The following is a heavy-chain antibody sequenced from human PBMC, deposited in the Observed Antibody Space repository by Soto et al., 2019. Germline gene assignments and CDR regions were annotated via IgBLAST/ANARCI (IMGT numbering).Heavy chain of an antibody. CDR3: ARDDRTISGAVTLDY. D-gene: IGHD3-3*02. Sequence: QVQLVQSGPEVKRPGASVWISCRTAGYSFKNYAIHWVRQAPGKQLEWMGWSNEGSGNTRYSQKFQGRMSIARDTSASTSYLDLRSLTSEHTAIYFCARDDRTISGAVTLDYWGPGTLVTVSS. V-gene: IGHV1-3*01. CDR2: SNEGSGNT. J-gene: IGHJ4*02. CDR1: GYSFKNYA.